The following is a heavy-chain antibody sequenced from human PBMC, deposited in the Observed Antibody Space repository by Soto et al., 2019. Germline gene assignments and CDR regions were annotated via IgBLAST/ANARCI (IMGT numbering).Heavy chain of an antibody. Sequence: SETLSLTCTVSGGSISSSNYYWAWIRQPPGKGLEWIGSIYYSGSTYYESSLNSRVTISADTSKNQFSLELSSVTAADTAIYYCARHAHNPNFDPWGRGTLVTVSS. V-gene: IGHV4-39*01. J-gene: IGHJ5*02. D-gene: IGHD3-3*01. CDR1: GGSISSSNYY. CDR2: IYYSGST. CDR3: ARHAHNPNFDP.